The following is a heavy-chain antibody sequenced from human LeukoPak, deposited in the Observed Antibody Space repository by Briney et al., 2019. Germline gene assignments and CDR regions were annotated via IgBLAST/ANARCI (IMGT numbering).Heavy chain of an antibody. Sequence: GGSLRLSCAASGFTFSSYAMSWVRQAPGKGLEWVSAISGSGGSTYYADSVKGRFTISRDNSKNTLYLQMNSLRAEDTAVYYCAKAESDCYGSGSSFGYWGQGTLVTVSS. D-gene: IGHD3-10*01. CDR1: GFTFSSYA. CDR3: AKAESDCYGSGSSFGY. V-gene: IGHV3-23*01. CDR2: ISGSGGST. J-gene: IGHJ4*02.